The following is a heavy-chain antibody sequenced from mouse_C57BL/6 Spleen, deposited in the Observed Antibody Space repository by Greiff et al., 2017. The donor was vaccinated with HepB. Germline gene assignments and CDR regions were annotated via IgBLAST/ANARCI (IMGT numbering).Heavy chain of an antibody. CDR1: GFTFSSYG. CDR3: ARQRGSAWFAY. V-gene: IGHV5-6*01. CDR2: ISSGGSYT. Sequence: EVQLVESGGDLVKPGGSLKLSCAASGFTFSSYGMSWVRQTPDKRLEWVATISSGGSYTYYPDSVKGRFTISRDNAKNTLYLQMSSLKSEDTAMYYCARQRGSAWFAYWGQGTRV. J-gene: IGHJ3*01.